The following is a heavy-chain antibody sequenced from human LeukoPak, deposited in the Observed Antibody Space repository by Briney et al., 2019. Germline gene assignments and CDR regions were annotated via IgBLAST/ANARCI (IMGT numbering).Heavy chain of an antibody. V-gene: IGHV3-23*01. CDR3: AKDLYLWDYYDSSGYHDY. CDR1: GFTFSSYA. D-gene: IGHD3-22*01. J-gene: IGHJ4*02. Sequence: GGSLRLSCAASGFTFSSYAMSWVRQAPGKGLEWVSAISGSGGSTYYADSVKGRFTISRDNSKNTLCLQMNSLRAEDTAVYYCAKDLYLWDYYDSSGYHDYWGQGTLVTVSS. CDR2: ISGSGGST.